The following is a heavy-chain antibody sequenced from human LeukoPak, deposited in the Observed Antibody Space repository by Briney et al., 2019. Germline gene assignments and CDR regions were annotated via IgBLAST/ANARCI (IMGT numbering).Heavy chain of an antibody. CDR3: ARDDYSNGYYFDY. D-gene: IGHD4-11*01. J-gene: IGHJ4*02. Sequence: PSETLSLTCTVSGGSISSGGYYWSWIRQHPGKGLEWIGYIYYSGSTYYNPSLKSRVTISVDTSKNQFSLKLSFVTAADTAVYYCARDDYSNGYYFDYWGQGTLVTVSS. V-gene: IGHV4-31*03. CDR1: GGSISSGGYY. CDR2: IYYSGST.